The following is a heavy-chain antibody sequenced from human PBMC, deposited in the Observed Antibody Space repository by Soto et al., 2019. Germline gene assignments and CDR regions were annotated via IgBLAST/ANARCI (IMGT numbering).Heavy chain of an antibody. CDR2: ISGSGVRT. J-gene: IGHJ4*02. CDR1: GFIFATTA. D-gene: IGHD3-16*01. Sequence: VQLLQSGGGLVQPGGSLRLSCEASGFIFATTAMGWVRQAPGKGREWVSTISGSGVRTYYADSVKGRFTISRGSSKNTLFLQMNSLRADDTAVYFCAAVMGSDYDYVWGSLSFDHWGQGALVTVST. CDR3: AAVMGSDYDYVWGSLSFDH. V-gene: IGHV3-23*01.